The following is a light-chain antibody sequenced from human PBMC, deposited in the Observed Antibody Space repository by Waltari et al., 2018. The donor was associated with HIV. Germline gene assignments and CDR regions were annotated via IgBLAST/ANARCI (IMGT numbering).Light chain of an antibody. CDR3: GTWDRSLSAAV. CDR2: KTN. J-gene: IGLJ3*02. CDR1: TSNIGNDY. V-gene: IGLV1-51*01. Sequence: QSVLTQLPSVYPAPGQKVTISCSRSTSNIGNDYVSWYQHVPGAAPRLLIYKTNKRPSGIRGRCSGSRSGTSSTLGITGLQTGDEAHYYCGTWDRSLSAAVFGGGTKLTVL.